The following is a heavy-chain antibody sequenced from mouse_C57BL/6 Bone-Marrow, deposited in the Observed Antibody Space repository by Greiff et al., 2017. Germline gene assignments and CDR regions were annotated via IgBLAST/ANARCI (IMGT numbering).Heavy chain of an antibody. J-gene: IGHJ3*01. V-gene: IGHV5-6*02. CDR2: ISSGGSYT. Sequence: EVKLVESGGDLVKPGGSLKLSCAASGFTFSSYGMSWVRQTPDKRLEWVATISSGGSYTYYPDSVKGRFTISRDNAKNTLYLQMSSLKSEDTAMYYGARRDGYSERFDYWGQGTPVTVSA. CDR3: ARRDGYSERFDY. D-gene: IGHD2-3*01. CDR1: GFTFSSYG.